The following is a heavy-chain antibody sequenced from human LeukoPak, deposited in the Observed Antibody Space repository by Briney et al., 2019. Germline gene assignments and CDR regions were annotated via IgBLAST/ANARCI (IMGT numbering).Heavy chain of an antibody. Sequence: ASVKVSCKASGYTFTSYYMHWVRQAPGQGLEWMGIINPSGGSTSYAQKFQGRVTMTRDTSTSTVYMELSSLRSEDTAVYYCARDGDRSYCGGDCYSAFDYWGQGTLVTVSS. CDR1: GYTFTSYY. CDR3: ARDGDRSYCGGDCYSAFDY. CDR2: INPSGGST. V-gene: IGHV1-46*01. D-gene: IGHD2-21*02. J-gene: IGHJ4*02.